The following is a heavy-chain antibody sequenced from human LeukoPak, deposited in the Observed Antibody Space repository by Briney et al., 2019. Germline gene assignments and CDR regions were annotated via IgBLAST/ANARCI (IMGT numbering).Heavy chain of an antibody. V-gene: IGHV1-18*04. CDR3: ARNRDIYGSGSYYQNWFDP. CDR1: GYTFTSYG. D-gene: IGHD3-10*01. J-gene: IGHJ5*02. CDR2: ISAYNGNT. Sequence: ASVKVSCKASGYTFTSYGISWVRQAPGQGLEWMGWISAYNGNTNYAQKLQGRVTMTTDTSTSTAYMELRGLRSDDTAVYYCARNRDIYGSGSYYQNWFDPWGQGTLVTVSS.